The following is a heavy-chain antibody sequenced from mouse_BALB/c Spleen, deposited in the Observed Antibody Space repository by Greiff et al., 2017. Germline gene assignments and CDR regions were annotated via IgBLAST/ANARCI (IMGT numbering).Heavy chain of an antibody. CDR3: ARAYGNYVFFDY. CDR2: ISSGGSYT. Sequence: EVKVVESGGDLVKPGGSLKLSCAASGFTFSSYGMSWVRQTPDKRLEWVATISSGGSYTYYPDSVKGRFTISRDNAKNTLYLQMNSLQTDDTAMYYCARAYGNYVFFDYWGQGTTLTVSS. V-gene: IGHV5-6*01. J-gene: IGHJ2*01. D-gene: IGHD2-10*02. CDR1: GFTFSSYG.